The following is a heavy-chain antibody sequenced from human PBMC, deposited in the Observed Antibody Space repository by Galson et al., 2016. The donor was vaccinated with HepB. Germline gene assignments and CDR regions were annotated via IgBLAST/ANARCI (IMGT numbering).Heavy chain of an antibody. CDR2: LSPNGANT. J-gene: IGHJ5*02. V-gene: IGHV3-23*01. CDR1: GFTFSDYA. Sequence: SLRLSCAGSGFTFSDYAMTWVRRAPGKGLEWVSSLSPNGANTYYADSVRGRFTVSRDNFRNIVYLQAHSLRLDDTAIYYCARLGPFRGYYEACDSWGQGTLVTVSS. D-gene: IGHD1-26*01. CDR3: ARLGPFRGYYEACDS.